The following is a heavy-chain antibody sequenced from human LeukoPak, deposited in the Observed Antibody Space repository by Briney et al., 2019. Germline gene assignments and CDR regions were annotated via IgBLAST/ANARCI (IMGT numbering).Heavy chain of an antibody. D-gene: IGHD5-18*01. Sequence: GGSLRLSCAASGFTFDDYAMHWVRQAPGKGLEWVAFIRYDGSNKYYADSVKGRFTISRDNSKNTLYLQMNSLRAEDTAVYYCAKDRVSAAMAGYYFDYWGQGTLVTVSS. V-gene: IGHV3-30*02. J-gene: IGHJ4*02. CDR2: IRYDGSNK. CDR1: GFTFDDYA. CDR3: AKDRVSAAMAGYYFDY.